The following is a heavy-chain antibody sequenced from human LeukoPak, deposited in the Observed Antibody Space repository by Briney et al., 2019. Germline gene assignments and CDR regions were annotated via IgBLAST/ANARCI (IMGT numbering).Heavy chain of an antibody. CDR1: GFTFDDYA. CDR2: FSWNSGSI. Sequence: GRSLRLSCAASGFTFDDYAMHWVRQAPGKGLEWASGFSWNSGSIGYADSVKGRFTISRDNAKNSLYLQMNSLRAEDTALYYCAGGVPPSGWGQGTLVTVSS. D-gene: IGHD2-8*02. CDR3: AGGVPPSG. J-gene: IGHJ4*02. V-gene: IGHV3-9*01.